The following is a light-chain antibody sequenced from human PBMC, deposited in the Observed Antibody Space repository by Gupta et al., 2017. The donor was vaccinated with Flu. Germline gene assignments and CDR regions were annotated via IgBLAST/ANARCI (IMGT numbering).Light chain of an antibody. CDR2: LVS. CDR3: QQRNSSPCT. Sequence: DIQMTQSPAYLSASVGDRLTITCRASQSISRYLNWYQQRPGKAPKLLIYLVSSLQSGVPSRFSGGGSGTDFTLTISSRQPEDFATYYCQQRNSSPCTFGQGTKVEIK. V-gene: IGKV1-39*01. J-gene: IGKJ2*02. CDR1: QSISRY.